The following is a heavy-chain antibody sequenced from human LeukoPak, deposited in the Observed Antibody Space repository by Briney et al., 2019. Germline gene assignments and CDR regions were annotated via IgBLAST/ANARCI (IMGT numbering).Heavy chain of an antibody. CDR2: IYHSGST. V-gene: IGHV4-59*12. Sequence: PSETLSLNFTVSGGSISSYYWSWIRQPPGKGLEWIGYIYHSGSTYYNPSLKSRVTISVDRSKNQFSLKLSSVTAADTAVYYCARVSGGRYCSSTSCTRDYWGQGTLVTVSS. D-gene: IGHD2-2*01. CDR1: GGSISSYY. J-gene: IGHJ4*02. CDR3: ARVSGGRYCSSTSCTRDY.